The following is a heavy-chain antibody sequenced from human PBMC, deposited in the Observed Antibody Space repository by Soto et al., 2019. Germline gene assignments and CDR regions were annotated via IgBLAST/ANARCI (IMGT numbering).Heavy chain of an antibody. CDR3: ARRSLRITMLRGVSRDAFDI. J-gene: IGHJ3*02. Sequence: LGESLKISCKGSGYSFTSYWIGWVRQMPGKGLEWMGIIYPGDSDTRYSPSFQGQVTISADKSISTAYLQWSSLKASDTAMYYCARRSLRITMLRGVSRDAFDIWGQGTTVTVS. D-gene: IGHD3-10*01. V-gene: IGHV5-51*01. CDR2: IYPGDSDT. CDR1: GYSFTSYW.